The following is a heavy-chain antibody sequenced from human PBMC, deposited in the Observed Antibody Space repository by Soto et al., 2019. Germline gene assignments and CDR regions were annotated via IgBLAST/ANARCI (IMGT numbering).Heavy chain of an antibody. CDR3: ASQTSGEHDY. Sequence: QVQLVQSGAEVKKPGSSVKVSCKASGGTFSSYTISWVRQAPGQGLEWMGRIIPILGIANYAQKFQGRVTITADKSTGTAYMELSSLRSEDTAVYYCASQTSGEHDYWGQGTLVTVSS. J-gene: IGHJ4*02. CDR2: IIPILGIA. CDR1: GGTFSSYT. D-gene: IGHD1-1*01. V-gene: IGHV1-69*02.